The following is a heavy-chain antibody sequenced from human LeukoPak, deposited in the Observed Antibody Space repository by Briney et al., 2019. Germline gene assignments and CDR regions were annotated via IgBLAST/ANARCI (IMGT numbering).Heavy chain of an antibody. D-gene: IGHD3-3*01. CDR1: GFTFSSYA. CDR3: AISTDFWSGYSRAFDY. J-gene: IGHJ4*02. Sequence: GGSLRLSCAASGFTFSSYAMSWVRQAPGKGLEWVAAISGSGGSTYYADSVKGRFTISRDNSKNTLYLQMNSLRAEDTAVYYCAISTDFWSGYSRAFDYWGQGTLVTVSS. CDR2: ISGSGGST. V-gene: IGHV3-23*01.